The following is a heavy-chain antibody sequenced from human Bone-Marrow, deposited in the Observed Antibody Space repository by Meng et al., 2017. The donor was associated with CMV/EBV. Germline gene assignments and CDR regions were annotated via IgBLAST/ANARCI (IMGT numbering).Heavy chain of an antibody. Sequence: GESLKISCAASGFTFSNAWMSWVRQAPGKGLEWVGRIKSKTDGGTTDYAAPVKGRFTISRDDSKNTLYLQMNSLKTEDTAVYYCTTVSLNYYYYYGMDVWGQGTTVTVS. J-gene: IGHJ6*02. CDR3: TTVSLNYYYYYGMDV. CDR2: IKSKTDGGTT. V-gene: IGHV3-15*01. CDR1: GFTFSNAW.